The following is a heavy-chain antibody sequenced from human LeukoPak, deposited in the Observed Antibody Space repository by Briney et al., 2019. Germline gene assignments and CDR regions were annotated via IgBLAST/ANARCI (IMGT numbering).Heavy chain of an antibody. V-gene: IGHV4-59*01. J-gene: IGHJ4*02. CDR1: GGSISSYY. Sequence: KPSETLSLTCTVSGGSISSYYWSWIRQPPGKGLEWIGYIYYSGSTSYNPSLKSRVTISVDTSKNQFSLKLSSLTAADTAVYYCARVGSNFDYWGQGTLVTVSS. D-gene: IGHD3-16*01. CDR2: IYYSGST. CDR3: ARVGSNFDY.